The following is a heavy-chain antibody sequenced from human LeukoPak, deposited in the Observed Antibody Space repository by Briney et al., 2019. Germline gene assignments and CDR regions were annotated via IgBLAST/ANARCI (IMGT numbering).Heavy chain of an antibody. D-gene: IGHD5-18*01. J-gene: IGHJ4*02. CDR1: GGSISSYY. CDR3: ARGPGGYSYGHYFDY. CDR2: FYYSEST. Sequence: SETLSLTCAVSGGSISSYYWSWIRQPPGKGLEWIGFFYYSESTNYNPSLKSRVTISVDTSKNHFSLKLSSVTAADTAVYYCARGPGGYSYGHYFDYWGQGTLVTVSS. V-gene: IGHV4-59*01.